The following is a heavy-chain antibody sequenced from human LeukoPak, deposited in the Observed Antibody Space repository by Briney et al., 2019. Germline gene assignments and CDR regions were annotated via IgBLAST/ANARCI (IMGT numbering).Heavy chain of an antibody. CDR1: GGSISSGGYY. CDR3: ARQGTITYAYFDY. D-gene: IGHD2-2*01. V-gene: IGHV4-30-2*01. Sequence: SETLSLTCTVSGGSISSGGYYWSWIRQPPGKGLEWIGYIYHSGSTYYNPSLKSRVTISVDRSKNQFSLKLSSVTAADTAVYYCARQGTITYAYFDYWSQGTLVTVSS. J-gene: IGHJ4*02. CDR2: IYHSGST.